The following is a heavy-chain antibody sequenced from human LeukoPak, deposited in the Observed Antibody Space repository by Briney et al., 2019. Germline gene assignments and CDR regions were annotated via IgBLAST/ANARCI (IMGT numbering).Heavy chain of an antibody. V-gene: IGHV1-8*01. CDR1: GYSFTNFD. Sequence: AASVKVSCKASGYSFTNFDINWVRQATGQGLEWMGWMNPNSGNTGYAQKFQGRVTMTRNTSISTAYMELSSLRSEDTAVYYCARGGGYYDRSAKYFIRPPEYWGQGTLVTVSS. CDR2: MNPNSGNT. D-gene: IGHD3-22*01. J-gene: IGHJ4*02. CDR3: ARGGGYYDRSAKYFIRPPEY.